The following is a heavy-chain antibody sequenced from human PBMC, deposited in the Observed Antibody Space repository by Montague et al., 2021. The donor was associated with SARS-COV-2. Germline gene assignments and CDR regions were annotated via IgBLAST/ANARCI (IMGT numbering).Heavy chain of an antibody. Sequence: TLSLTCTVSGGSISGGTYHWSWIRQPAGKRLEWIGRTSPSGGTRYNPSLRGRVTISVDTSQNQFSLSLSSVTAEDTSVYYCVGDLVGWSVGGFDPWGQGTLVTVSS. D-gene: IGHD6-19*01. CDR2: TSPSGGT. CDR3: VGDLVGWSVGGFDP. V-gene: IGHV4-61*02. CDR1: GGSISGGTYH. J-gene: IGHJ5*02.